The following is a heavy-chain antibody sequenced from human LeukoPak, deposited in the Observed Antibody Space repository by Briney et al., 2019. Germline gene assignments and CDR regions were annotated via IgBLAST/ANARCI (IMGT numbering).Heavy chain of an antibody. D-gene: IGHD3-3*01. CDR3: ARVLDRTLIKPGYFDY. CDR1: GFTFSSYS. Sequence: PGGSLRLSCAASGFTFSSYSMNWVRQAPGKGLEWVSSISSSSSYIYYADSVKGRFTISRDNAKNSLYLQMNSLRAEDTAVYYCARVLDRTLIKPGYFDYWGQGTLVTVSS. CDR2: ISSSSSYI. V-gene: IGHV3-21*01. J-gene: IGHJ4*02.